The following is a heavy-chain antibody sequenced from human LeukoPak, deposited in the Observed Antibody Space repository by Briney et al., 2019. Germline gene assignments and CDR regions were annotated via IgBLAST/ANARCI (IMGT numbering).Heavy chain of an antibody. CDR3: ARGSPANSGNDRYFDY. CDR1: GGSFSGYY. Sequence: SETLSLTCAVYGGSFSGYYWSWIRQPPGKGLEWIGEINHSGSTNYNPSLKSRVTISVDTSKNQFSLKLSSVTAADTAVYYCARGSPANSGNDRYFDYWGQGTLVTVSS. CDR2: INHSGST. J-gene: IGHJ4*02. D-gene: IGHD1-1*01. V-gene: IGHV4-34*01.